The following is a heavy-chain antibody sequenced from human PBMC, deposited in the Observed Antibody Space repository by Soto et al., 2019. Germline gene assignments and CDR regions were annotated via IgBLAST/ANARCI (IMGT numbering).Heavy chain of an antibody. CDR1: GYTLTELS. CDR3: ATVPGRKGIAARLGWSDP. J-gene: IGHJ5*02. D-gene: IGHD6-6*01. Sequence: ASVKVSCKVSGYTLTELSMHWVRQAPGNGLEWMGGFDPEDGETIYAQKFQGRVTMTEDTSTDTAYMELSSLRSEDTAGYYCATVPGRKGIAARLGWSDPWGQGTLVTVSS. CDR2: FDPEDGET. V-gene: IGHV1-24*01.